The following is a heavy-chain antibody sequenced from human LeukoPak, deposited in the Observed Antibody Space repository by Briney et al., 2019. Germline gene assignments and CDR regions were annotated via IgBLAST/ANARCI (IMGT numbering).Heavy chain of an antibody. V-gene: IGHV3-7*05. D-gene: IGHD4-17*01. J-gene: IGHJ4*02. CDR2: IKQDGSDK. CDR3: ARGVYGDNYFDY. Sequence: PGGSLRLSCAASGFTFSRHWMSWVRQAPGRGLEWVANIKQDGSDKYYVDSVKGRFTISRDNAKTSLFLQMNSLRVEDTAVYYCARGVYGDNYFDYWGQGTLVTVAS. CDR1: GFTFSRHW.